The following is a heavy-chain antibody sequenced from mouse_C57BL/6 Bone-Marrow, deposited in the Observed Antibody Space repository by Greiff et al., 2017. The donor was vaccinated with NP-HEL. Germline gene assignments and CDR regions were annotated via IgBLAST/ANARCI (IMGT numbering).Heavy chain of an antibody. CDR3: ARPGTTVVGYYFDY. V-gene: IGHV5-17*01. CDR1: GFTFSDYG. Sequence: EVMLVESGGGLVKPGGSLKLSCAASGFTFSDYGMHWVRQAPEKGLEWVAYISSGSSTIYYVDTVKGRFTISRDNAKNTLFLQMTSLRSEDTAMYYCARPGTTVVGYYFDYWGQGTTLTVSS. J-gene: IGHJ2*01. CDR2: ISSGSSTI. D-gene: IGHD1-1*01.